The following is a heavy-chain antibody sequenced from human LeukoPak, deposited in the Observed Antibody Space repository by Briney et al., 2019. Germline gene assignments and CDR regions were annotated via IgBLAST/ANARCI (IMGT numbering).Heavy chain of an antibody. Sequence: SETLSLTCTVSGGSISNYYWSWIRQPPGKGLEWIGSIFHSAKTYYNPSLKSRVTISVDASKNQFFLKVNSVTAADTAIYYCARVGYNWNLWFDTWGQGTKVTVSS. CDR2: IFHSAKT. D-gene: IGHD1-7*01. CDR3: ARVGYNWNLWFDT. V-gene: IGHV4-38-2*02. J-gene: IGHJ3*02. CDR1: GGSISNYY.